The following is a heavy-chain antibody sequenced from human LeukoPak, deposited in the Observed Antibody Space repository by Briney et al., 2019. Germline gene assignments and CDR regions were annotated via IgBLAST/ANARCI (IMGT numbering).Heavy chain of an antibody. V-gene: IGHV4-61*02. CDR2: IYNSGST. J-gene: IGHJ4*02. CDR3: ARQTFGVLYFDS. D-gene: IGHD3-10*01. Sequence: SETLCLACIVSGGSISRGSYYWSWIRQPAEKGVEWMGRIYNSGSTNYNPSLKSRVAISTDMSKNQISLKLSSVTAADTAVYYCARQTFGVLYFDSWGQGTLVIVSS. CDR1: GGSISRGSYY.